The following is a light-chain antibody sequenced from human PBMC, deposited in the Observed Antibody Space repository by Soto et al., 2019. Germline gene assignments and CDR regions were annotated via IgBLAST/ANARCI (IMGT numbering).Light chain of an antibody. CDR3: QQYYTYPPT. V-gene: IGKV1-8*01. CDR1: QDISNS. J-gene: IGKJ4*01. CDR2: SAS. Sequence: AIRMTQSPSTLSASTGDRVTITCRASQDISNSLPWYQQKPGQAPTLLINSASTLQSGVPSRFSGSGSATDFTLIISCLQSEDFATDYCQQYYTYPPTFGGGTKVEIK.